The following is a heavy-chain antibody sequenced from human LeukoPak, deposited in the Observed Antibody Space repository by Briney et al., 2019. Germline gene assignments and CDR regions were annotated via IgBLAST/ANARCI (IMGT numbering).Heavy chain of an antibody. CDR2: IIPILGTA. CDR1: RGTFSSYA. D-gene: IGHD2-2*02. CDR3: ARDRPGRYCSSTRCYMASPFDP. Sequence: ASVKVSCKASRGTFSSYAISWVRQAPGQGLEWMGGIIPILGTANYAQKLQGRVTITADEFTSTAYMELSSLRSEDTAVYYCARDRPGRYCSSTRCYMASPFDPWGQGTLVTVSS. J-gene: IGHJ5*02. V-gene: IGHV1-69*13.